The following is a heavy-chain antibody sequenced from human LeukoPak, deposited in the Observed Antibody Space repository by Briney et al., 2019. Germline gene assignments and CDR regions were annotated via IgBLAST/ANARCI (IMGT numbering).Heavy chain of an antibody. Sequence: GESLKISCEGSGYSFTTYRIGWVRQMPGKGLEWMGIIYPGDSDTRYSPSFQGQVTISADKSISTAYLQWSSLKASDTAMYYCARHRRIAVAERNAFDIWGQGTMVTVSS. CDR2: IYPGDSDT. D-gene: IGHD6-19*01. CDR1: GYSFTTYR. V-gene: IGHV5-51*01. CDR3: ARHRRIAVAERNAFDI. J-gene: IGHJ3*02.